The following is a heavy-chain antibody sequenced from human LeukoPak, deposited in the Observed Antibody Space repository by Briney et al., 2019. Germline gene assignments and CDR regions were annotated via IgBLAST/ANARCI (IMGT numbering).Heavy chain of an antibody. J-gene: IGHJ6*03. CDR3: ARDLDPGDYYYYYMDV. Sequence: ASVKVSCKASGYTFTGYYMHWVRQAPGQGLEWMGWINPNSGGTNYAQKFQGRVTMTRDTSISTAYMELSRLRSDDTAVYYCARDLDPGDYYYYYMDVWGKGTTVTASS. D-gene: IGHD3-10*01. V-gene: IGHV1-2*02. CDR2: INPNSGGT. CDR1: GYTFTGYY.